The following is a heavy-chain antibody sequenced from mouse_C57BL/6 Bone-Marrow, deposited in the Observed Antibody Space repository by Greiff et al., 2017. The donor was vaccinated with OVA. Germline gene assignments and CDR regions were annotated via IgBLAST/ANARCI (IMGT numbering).Heavy chain of an antibody. V-gene: IGHV3-6*01. CDR2: ISYDGSN. CDR3: AREYGR. Sequence: VQLKESGPGLVKPSQSLSLTCSVTGYSITSGYYWNWIRQFPGNKLEWMGYISYDGSNNYNPSLKNRIPITLDTSKNQFFLKLNSVTTEDTATYYCAREYGRWGQGTSVTVSS. D-gene: IGHD2-10*02. J-gene: IGHJ4*01. CDR1: GYSITSGYY.